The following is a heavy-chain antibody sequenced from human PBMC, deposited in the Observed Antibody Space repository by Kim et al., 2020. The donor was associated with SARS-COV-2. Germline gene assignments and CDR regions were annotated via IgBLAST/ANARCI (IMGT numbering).Heavy chain of an antibody. V-gene: IGHV4-34*01. CDR2: INHSGST. D-gene: IGHD6-13*01. Sequence: SETLSLTCAVYGGSFSGYYWSWIRQPPGKGLEWIGEINHSGSTNYNPSLKSRVTISVDTSKNQFSLKLSSVTAADTAVYYCASYSRPTGAWFDPWGQGTLVTVSS. CDR3: ASYSRPTGAWFDP. CDR1: GGSFSGYY. J-gene: IGHJ5*02.